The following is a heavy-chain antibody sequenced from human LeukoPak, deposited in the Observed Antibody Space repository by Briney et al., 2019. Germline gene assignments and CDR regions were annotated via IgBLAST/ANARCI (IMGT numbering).Heavy chain of an antibody. CDR1: GGSFSGYY. D-gene: IGHD3-22*01. CDR2: INHSGST. CDR3: ARHIPDEYYDSSGMRFDY. Sequence: PSETLSLTCAVYGGSFSGYYWSWIRQPPGKGLEWIGEINHSGSTNYNPSLKSRVTISVDTSKNQLSLKVNSVTAADTAVYYCARHIPDEYYDSSGMRFDYWGQGTLVTVSS. J-gene: IGHJ4*02. V-gene: IGHV4-34*01.